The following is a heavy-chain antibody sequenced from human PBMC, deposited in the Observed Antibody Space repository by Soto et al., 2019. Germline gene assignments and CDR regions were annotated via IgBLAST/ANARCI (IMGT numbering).Heavy chain of an antibody. CDR3: ARGRYGDY. CDR1: GYTFTSYG. Sequence: QVHLVQSGAEVKKPGASVKVSCKGSGYTFTSYGITWVRQAPGQGLEWMGWISAHNGNTDYAQKLQGRVTVTRDTSXSTAYMELRSLRXXDTAVYYCARGRYGDYWGQGALVTVX. J-gene: IGHJ4*02. CDR2: ISAHNGNT. D-gene: IGHD1-1*01. V-gene: IGHV1-18*01.